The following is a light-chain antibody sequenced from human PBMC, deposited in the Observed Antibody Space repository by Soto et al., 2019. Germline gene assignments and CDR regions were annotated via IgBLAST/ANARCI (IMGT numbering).Light chain of an antibody. CDR3: QQYNSYWT. V-gene: IGKV1-5*03. CDR1: QSISSW. CDR2: KAS. J-gene: IGKJ1*01. Sequence: DIQMTQSPSTLSASVGDRVTITCRASQSISSWLAWYQQKPGKDPKLLIYKASSLESGDPSRFNGSGSGTEFTLTISRLQSDGFATYFCQQYNSYWTFGQGTKVEIK.